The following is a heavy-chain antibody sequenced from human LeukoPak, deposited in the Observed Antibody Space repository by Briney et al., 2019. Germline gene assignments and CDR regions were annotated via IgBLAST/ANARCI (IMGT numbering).Heavy chain of an antibody. D-gene: IGHD1-26*01. CDR3: ARDGGATLMAGWFDP. CDR1: GGSIGSSSYY. V-gene: IGHV4-39*07. Sequence: SETLSLTCTVSGGSIGSSSYYWGWIRQPPGKGLEWIGSIYYSGSTYYNPSLKSRVTISVDTSKNQFSLKLSSVTAADTAVYYCARDGGATLMAGWFDPWGQGTLVTVSS. J-gene: IGHJ5*02. CDR2: IYYSGST.